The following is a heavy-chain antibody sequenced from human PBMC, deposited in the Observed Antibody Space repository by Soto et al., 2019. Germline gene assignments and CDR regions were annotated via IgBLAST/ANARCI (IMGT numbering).Heavy chain of an antibody. CDR2: INPNSGGT. CDR1: GYTFTGYC. J-gene: IGHJ6*04. D-gene: IGHD3-3*01. Sequence: ASVKVSCKASGYTFTGYCMHWVRQAPGQGLEWMGWINPNSGGTNYAQKFQGWVTMTRDTSISTAYMELSRLRSDDTAVYYCARMKIRFLELLPGRDEYYGMDVWGKGTTVTVSS. CDR3: ARMKIRFLELLPGRDEYYGMDV. V-gene: IGHV1-2*04.